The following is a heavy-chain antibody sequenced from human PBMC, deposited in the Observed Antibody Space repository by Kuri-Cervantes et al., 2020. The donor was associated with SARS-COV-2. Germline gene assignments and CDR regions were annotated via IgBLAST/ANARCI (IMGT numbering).Heavy chain of an antibody. V-gene: IGHV4-59*12. CDR3: ARGTYTYYDFWRGPYFDY. CDR2: IYYSGRT. CDR1: GGSISSYY. D-gene: IGHD3-3*01. Sequence: SETLSLTCTVSGGSISSYYWSWIRQPPGQGLEWLGYIYYSGRTKYNPSLESRVTISLDTSRNQFSLKLNSVTAADTAVYYCARGTYTYYDFWRGPYFDYWGQGNLVTVSS. J-gene: IGHJ4*02.